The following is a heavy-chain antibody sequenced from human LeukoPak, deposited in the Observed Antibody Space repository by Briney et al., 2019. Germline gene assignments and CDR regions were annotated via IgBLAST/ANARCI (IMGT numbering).Heavy chain of an antibody. J-gene: IGHJ5*02. CDR1: GYTFTSYD. CDR3: ARLSTGRVAGTP. D-gene: IGHD6-19*01. Sequence: GASVKVSCKTTGYTFTSYDINWVRQAAGQGLEWMGWMDPNTGDTGYAQKLQGRVTMTRNTSTSTAYMELSSLKSEDTAVYYCARLSTGRVAGTPWGQGTQVTVSS. V-gene: IGHV1-8*01. CDR2: MDPNTGDT.